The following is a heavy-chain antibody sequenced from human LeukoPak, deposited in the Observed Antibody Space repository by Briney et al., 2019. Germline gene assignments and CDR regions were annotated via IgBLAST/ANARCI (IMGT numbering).Heavy chain of an antibody. CDR1: GFIFSNYW. V-gene: IGHV3-7*01. D-gene: IGHD3-22*01. CDR2: IKEDGSEK. Sequence: GSLRLSCAASGFIFSNYWMSWGRQAPGKGLEWVANIKEDGSEKNYVDSVKGRFSISRGNAKNSLYLQMNSLRGDDTAVYFCARGGDVSGYRHLDHWGQGTLVSVSS. CDR3: ARGGDVSGYRHLDH. J-gene: IGHJ4*02.